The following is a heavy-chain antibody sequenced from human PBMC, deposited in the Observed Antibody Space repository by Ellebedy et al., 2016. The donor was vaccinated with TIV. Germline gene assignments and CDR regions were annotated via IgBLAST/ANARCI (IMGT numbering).Heavy chain of an antibody. CDR2: FYNSGSA. CDR1: GSSISSYD. V-gene: IGHV4-59*08. J-gene: IGHJ4*02. D-gene: IGHD3-10*01. Sequence: MPSEILSLTCSVSGSSISSYDWSWIRLPPGKGLEWLGYFYNSGSANYNPSLKSRITISVDTSKNQFSLKVNSVTAADTAVYYCTSRFVWFGEMLFNEYWGQGILVTVSS. CDR3: TSRFVWFGEMLFNEY.